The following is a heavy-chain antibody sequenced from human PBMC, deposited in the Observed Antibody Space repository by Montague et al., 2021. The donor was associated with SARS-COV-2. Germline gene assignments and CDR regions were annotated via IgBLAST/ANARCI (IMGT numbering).Heavy chain of an antibody. CDR2: INHSGST. D-gene: IGHD5-24*01. CDR3: ARRGYSYYYYGMDV. Sequence: SETLSLTCAVYGGSFSGYYWSWIRQPPGKGLEWIGEINHSGSTNYNPSLRSRVTISVDTPKNQFSLKLTSVTAADTAVYYCARRGYSYYYYGMDVWGQGTTVTVS. V-gene: IGHV4-34*01. J-gene: IGHJ6*02. CDR1: GGSFSGYY.